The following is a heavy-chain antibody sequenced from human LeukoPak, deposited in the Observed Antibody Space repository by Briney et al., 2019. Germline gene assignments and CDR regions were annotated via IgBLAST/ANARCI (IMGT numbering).Heavy chain of an antibody. Sequence: SVKVSCKASGGTFSSYAISWVRQAPGQGLEWMGGIIPIFGTANYAQKFQGRVTITADESTSTAYMELSSLRSEDTAVYYCARYLGDGARGVNGGYFDYWGQGTLVTVSS. CDR2: IIPIFGTA. V-gene: IGHV1-69*01. CDR1: GGTFSSYA. CDR3: ARYLGDGARGVNGGYFDY. D-gene: IGHD3-10*01. J-gene: IGHJ4*02.